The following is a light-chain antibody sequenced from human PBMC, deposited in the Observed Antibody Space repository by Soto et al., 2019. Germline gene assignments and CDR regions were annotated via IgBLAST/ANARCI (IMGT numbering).Light chain of an antibody. CDR3: SSFTSNRIYV. V-gene: IGLV2-14*03. Sequence: QSVLTQPTSVSGSPGQSITISCTGNHNDIGTYAYVSWYQQHPGRAPRLLIHGVTTRPSGISDRFSASKSGLTASLTISGLQPEDEADYYCSSFTSNRIYVFXPGTKVTV. CDR2: GVT. CDR1: HNDIGTYAY. J-gene: IGLJ1*01.